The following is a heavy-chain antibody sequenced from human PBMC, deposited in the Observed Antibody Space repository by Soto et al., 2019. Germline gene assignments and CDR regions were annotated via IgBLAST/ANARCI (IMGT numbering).Heavy chain of an antibody. CDR1: GGSISSSNW. V-gene: IGHV4-4*02. Sequence: PSETLSLTCAVSGGSISSSNWSSWFLKPPGKGLEWIGEIYHRGTTNYNPSLKSRVTMSVDMSKNQFSLNLTSVTAADTAVYFCARGVSPDYWGQGTLVTVSS. CDR3: ARGVSPDY. J-gene: IGHJ4*02. CDR2: IYHRGTT.